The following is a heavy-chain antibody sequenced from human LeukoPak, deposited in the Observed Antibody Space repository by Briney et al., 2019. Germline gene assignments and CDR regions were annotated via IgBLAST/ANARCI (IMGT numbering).Heavy chain of an antibody. CDR1: GGSISSSSYY. CDR2: IYYSGST. D-gene: IGHD3-16*02. J-gene: IGHJ4*02. V-gene: IGHV4-39*07. CDR3: ATYYDYVWGSYRYTEEGDY. Sequence: SETLSLTCTVSGGSISSSSYYWGWIRQPPGKGLEWIGSIYYSGSTYYNPSLKSRVTISVDTSKNQFSLKLSSVTAADTAVYYCATYYDYVWGSYRYTEEGDYWGQGTLVTVSS.